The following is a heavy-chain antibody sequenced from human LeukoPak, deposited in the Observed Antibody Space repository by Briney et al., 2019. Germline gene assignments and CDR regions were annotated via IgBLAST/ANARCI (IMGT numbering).Heavy chain of an antibody. D-gene: IGHD4-17*01. Sequence: SETLSLTCTVSGGSISSYYWSWIRQPPGKGLEWIGYIYYSGSTNYNPSLKSRVTTSVDTSKNQFSLKLSSVTAADTAVYYCARATVTANWFDPWGQGTLVTVSS. CDR2: IYYSGST. CDR1: GGSISSYY. V-gene: IGHV4-59*01. CDR3: ARATVTANWFDP. J-gene: IGHJ5*02.